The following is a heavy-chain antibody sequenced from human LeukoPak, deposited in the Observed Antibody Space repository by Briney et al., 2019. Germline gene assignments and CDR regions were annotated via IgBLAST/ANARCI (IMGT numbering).Heavy chain of an antibody. CDR3: ARLSTLTSPFDY. Sequence: GGSRKISCKGSGSRFTTYWVAWVRQMPGKGREWMGIIFPGDSDTRYSPSFQGQVTISADTSLSTAYVQWSSLKASDTAMYYCARLSTLTSPFDYWGQGTLVTVSS. CDR2: IFPGDSDT. CDR1: GSRFTTYW. V-gene: IGHV5-51*01. J-gene: IGHJ4*02.